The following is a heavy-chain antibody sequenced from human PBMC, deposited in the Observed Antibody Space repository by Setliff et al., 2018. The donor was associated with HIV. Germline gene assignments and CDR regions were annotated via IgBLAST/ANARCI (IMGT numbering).Heavy chain of an antibody. CDR1: GASFSSSSYS. CDR3: AREGYYYASSGYYPYYFDH. V-gene: IGHV4-39*07. D-gene: IGHD3-22*01. CDR2: IYYSGST. J-gene: IGHJ4*02. Sequence: SETLSLTCTVSGASFSSSSYSWGWIRQPPGKGLEWIGSIYYSGSTYYNPSLNSRVTISVDASKNQFSLKLTSVTAADTAVYYCAREGYYYASSGYYPYYFDHWGQGILVTVSS.